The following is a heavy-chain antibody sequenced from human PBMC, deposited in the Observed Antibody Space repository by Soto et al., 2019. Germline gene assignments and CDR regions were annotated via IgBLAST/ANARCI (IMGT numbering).Heavy chain of an antibody. CDR1: GFTFTSSA. J-gene: IGHJ6*02. D-gene: IGHD2-8*01. Sequence: ASVKVSCKASGFTFTSSAVQWVRQARGQRLEWIGWIVVGSGNTNYAQKFQERVTITRDMSTSTAYMELSSLRSEDTAVYYCAAPHCTNGVCYSGYYYYYGMDVWGQGTTVTVSS. V-gene: IGHV1-58*01. CDR2: IVVGSGNT. CDR3: AAPHCTNGVCYSGYYYYYGMDV.